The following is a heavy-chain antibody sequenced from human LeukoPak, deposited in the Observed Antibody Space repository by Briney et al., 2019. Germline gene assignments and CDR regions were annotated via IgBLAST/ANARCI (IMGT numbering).Heavy chain of an antibody. V-gene: IGHV4-34*01. CDR1: GGSFSGYY. CDR3: ARGPPTDYYDSSGFYYVFDY. D-gene: IGHD3-22*01. Sequence: SETLSLTCAVYGGSFSGYYWSWIRQPPGKGLEWIGEINHSGSTNYNPSHKSPVNITVDTSKNQSTLKLNSVITADTAVYFCARGPPTDYYDSSGFYYVFDYWGQGTLVTVSS. J-gene: IGHJ4*02. CDR2: INHSGST.